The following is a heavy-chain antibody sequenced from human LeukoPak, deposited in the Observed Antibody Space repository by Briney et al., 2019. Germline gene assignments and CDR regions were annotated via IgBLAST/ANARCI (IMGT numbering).Heavy chain of an antibody. Sequence: GGSLRLSCRASGLTLSLYRVNGVRQAPGKGLEWVSSISSSSAYIYYADSVKGRFTISRDNAKNSLYLQMNSLRAEDTAVYFCASRCGKTLIAAAYCGYWAQGTLVTVSS. V-gene: IGHV3-21*01. CDR3: ASRCGKTLIAAAYCGY. D-gene: IGHD6-13*01. CDR1: GLTLSLYR. CDR2: ISSSSAYI. J-gene: IGHJ4*02.